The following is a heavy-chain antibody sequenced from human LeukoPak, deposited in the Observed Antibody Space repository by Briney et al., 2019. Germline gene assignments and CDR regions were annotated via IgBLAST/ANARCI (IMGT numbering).Heavy chain of an antibody. D-gene: IGHD2-15*01. V-gene: IGHV3-7*05. CDR1: GFTFSTYW. CDR3: ARVGTSGGISNGWFDP. CDR2: IEQDGSER. Sequence: GGSLRLSCAASGFTFSTYWMTWVRQAPTKGLEWVASIEQDGSERNYVDSVEGRFTISRDNAKNSLYLQMNSLRAEDTAVYYCARVGTSGGISNGWFDPWGQGTLVTVSS. J-gene: IGHJ5*02.